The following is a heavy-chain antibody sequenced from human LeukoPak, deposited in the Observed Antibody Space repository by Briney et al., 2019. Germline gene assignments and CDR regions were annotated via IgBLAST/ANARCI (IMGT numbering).Heavy chain of an antibody. CDR3: ASRTQLWSNYFDY. J-gene: IGHJ4*02. CDR2: IYYSGST. CDR1: GGSISSSSYY. V-gene: IGHV4-39*01. D-gene: IGHD5-18*01. Sequence: PSETLSLTCTVSGGSISSSSYYWGWIRQPPGKGLEWIGSIYYSGSTYYNPSLESRVTISVDTSKNQFSLKLSSVTAADTAVYYCASRTQLWSNYFDYWGQGTLVTVSS.